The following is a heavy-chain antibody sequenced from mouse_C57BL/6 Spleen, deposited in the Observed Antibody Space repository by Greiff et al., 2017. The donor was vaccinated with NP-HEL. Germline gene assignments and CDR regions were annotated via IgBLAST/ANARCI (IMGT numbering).Heavy chain of an antibody. D-gene: IGHD4-1*01. CDR3: ARGELGFDY. CDR2: IYPGGGNT. V-gene: IGHV1-66*01. CDR1: GYSFTSYY. J-gene: IGHJ2*01. Sequence: VQLQQSGPELVKPGASVKISCKASGYSFTSYYIHWVKQRPGQGLEWIGWIYPGGGNTKYNEKFKGKATLTADTSSSTAYMQLSSLTSEDSAVYYCARGELGFDYWGQGTTLTVSS.